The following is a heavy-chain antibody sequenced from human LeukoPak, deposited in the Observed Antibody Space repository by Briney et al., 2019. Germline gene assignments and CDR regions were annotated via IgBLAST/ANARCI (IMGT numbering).Heavy chain of an antibody. CDR1: GGSMSSTKW. CDR2: IYHSGST. V-gene: IGHV4-4*02. D-gene: IGHD1-14*01. CDR3: ATSTVMNHYCFDY. Sequence: SGTLSLTCAVSGGSMSSTKWWSWVRQRPGEGLECIGEIYHSGSTNYNPALKSRITISVAKSKNQVSLNLTSVTAADTAVSYCATSTVMNHYCFDYWAQGTLVTVSS. J-gene: IGHJ4*02.